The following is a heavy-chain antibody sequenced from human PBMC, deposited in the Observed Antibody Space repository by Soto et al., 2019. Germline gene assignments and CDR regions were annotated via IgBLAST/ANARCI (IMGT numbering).Heavy chain of an antibody. D-gene: IGHD3-3*01. CDR2: FSYRGST. V-gene: IGHV4-59*08. CDR3: ARGHGGITVFGAPGHFDY. CDR1: GDSISNYY. Sequence: SETLSLTCTVSGDSISNYYWSWIRQPPGKGLEWIGYFSYRGSTNYNPSLKSRVTISVDTSKNQFSLNLNSVTAADTAVFYCARGHGGITVFGAPGHFDYWGQGTPVTVSS. J-gene: IGHJ4*02.